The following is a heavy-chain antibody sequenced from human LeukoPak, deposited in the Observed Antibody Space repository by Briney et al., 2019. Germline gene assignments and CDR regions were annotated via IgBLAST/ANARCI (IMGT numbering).Heavy chain of an antibody. D-gene: IGHD2-15*01. J-gene: IGHJ4*02. CDR2: SSGGGGGT. Sequence: GSLRLSCAASGFTFNSYGMSWVRQAPGKRLEWVSASSGGGGGTYYADSVKGRFTISRDNSKNTLYLQMNSLRAEDTAVYYCAKAVVGVAAIAYWGQGTLVTVSS. CDR3: AKAVVGVAAIAY. V-gene: IGHV3-23*01. CDR1: GFTFNSYG.